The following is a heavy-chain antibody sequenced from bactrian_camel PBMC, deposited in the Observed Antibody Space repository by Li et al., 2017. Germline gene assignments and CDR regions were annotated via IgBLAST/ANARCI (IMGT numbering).Heavy chain of an antibody. CDR1: EFTFSSYA. V-gene: IGHV3S31*01. CDR3: ATVEGRDCYSGSSCYGRD. CDR2: INSGGGTT. D-gene: IGHD3*01. Sequence: DVQLVESGGGLVQPGGSLRLSYAASEFTFSSYAMSWVRQAPGKGLEWVSAINSGGGTTYYADSVKGRFTISRDNAKNTLYLQMNSLKTEDTAVYYCATVEGRDCYSGSSCYGRDWGQGTQVTVS. J-gene: IGHJ4*01.